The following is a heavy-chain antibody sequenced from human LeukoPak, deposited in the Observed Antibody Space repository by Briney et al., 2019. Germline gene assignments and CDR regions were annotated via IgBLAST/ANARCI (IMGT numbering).Heavy chain of an antibody. CDR2: IIPILGIA. V-gene: IGHV1-69*02. CDR3: YRAVKQWLVGYAFDI. CDR1: GGTFSSYT. J-gene: IGHJ3*02. Sequence: ASVKVSCKASGGTFSSYTISWVRQAPGQGLEWMGRIIPILGIANYAQKFQGRVTITADQSTSTASMELSSLRSEDPAVHYFYRAVKQWLVGYAFDIWGQGTMVTVSS. D-gene: IGHD6-19*01.